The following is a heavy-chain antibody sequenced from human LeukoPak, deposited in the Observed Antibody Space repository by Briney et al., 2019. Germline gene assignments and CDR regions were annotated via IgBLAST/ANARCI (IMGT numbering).Heavy chain of an antibody. J-gene: IGHJ2*01. Sequence: SQTLSLTCTVSGGSISSGTYYWSWIRQPAGKGLEWIGRIHTSGSTNYNPSLQSRVTISVDTSKNQFSLKLSSVTAADTAVYYCARHATIEKYWYFDLWGRGTLVTVSS. CDR1: GGSISSGTYY. V-gene: IGHV4-61*02. CDR2: IHTSGST. CDR3: ARHATIEKYWYFDL. D-gene: IGHD4/OR15-4a*01.